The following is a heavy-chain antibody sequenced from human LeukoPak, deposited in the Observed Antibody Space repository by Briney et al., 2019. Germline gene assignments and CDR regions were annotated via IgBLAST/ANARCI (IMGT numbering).Heavy chain of an antibody. CDR1: GYTFTNYG. J-gene: IGHJ4*02. V-gene: IGHV1-18*01. D-gene: IGHD3-10*01. CDR3: ARDFSGTGLYIDY. Sequence: GASVKVSCKASGYTFTNYGISRVRQAPGQGLEWMGWVSAYNGNTNYTQKLKGRVTMTTDTSTSTVYMELRSLRSDDTVVYYCARDFSGTGLYIDYWGQGTLVTVSS. CDR2: VSAYNGNT.